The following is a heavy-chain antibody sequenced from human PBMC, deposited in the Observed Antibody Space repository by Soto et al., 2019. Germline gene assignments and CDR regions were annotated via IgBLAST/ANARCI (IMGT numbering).Heavy chain of an antibody. CDR1: GYSFTSYW. CDR3: ATFSTREPLGIDFDY. J-gene: IGHJ4*02. V-gene: IGHV5-51*01. CDR2: IYPGDSDT. Sequence: RGESLKISCKGSGYSFTSYWIGWVRQMPGKGLEWMGIIYPGDSDTRYSPSFQGQVTISADKSISTAYLQWSSLKASDTAMYYCATFSTREPLGIDFDYWGQGTLVTVSS. D-gene: IGHD1-26*01.